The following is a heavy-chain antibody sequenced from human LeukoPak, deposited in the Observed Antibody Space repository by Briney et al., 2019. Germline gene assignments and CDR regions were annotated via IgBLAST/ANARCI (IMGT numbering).Heavy chain of an antibody. J-gene: IGHJ4*02. V-gene: IGHV4-38-2*02. CDR3: ARAPYDSSGYHFDY. Sequence: SETLSLTCTVSGYSISSGYYCGWIRQPPGKGLEWIGSIYHSGSTYYNPSLKSRVTISVDTSKNQFSLKLSSVTAADTAVYYCARAPYDSSGYHFDYWGQGTLVTVSS. CDR2: IYHSGST. CDR1: GYSISSGYY. D-gene: IGHD3-22*01.